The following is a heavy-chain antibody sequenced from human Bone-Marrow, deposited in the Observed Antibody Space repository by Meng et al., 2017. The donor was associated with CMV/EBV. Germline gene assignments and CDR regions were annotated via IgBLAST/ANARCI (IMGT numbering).Heavy chain of an antibody. Sequence: GSLRLSCTVSGGSIRGNTYYWAWIRQPPGKGLEWIGSLYYTGSTSYNPSLKSRVTMSVDTSKNQFSLKLSSVTAADTAVYYCARDLSTQGGFDYWGQGTLVTVSS. CDR3: ARDLSTQGGFDY. V-gene: IGHV4-39*07. CDR1: GGSIRGNTYY. D-gene: IGHD3-16*01. CDR2: LYYTGST. J-gene: IGHJ4*02.